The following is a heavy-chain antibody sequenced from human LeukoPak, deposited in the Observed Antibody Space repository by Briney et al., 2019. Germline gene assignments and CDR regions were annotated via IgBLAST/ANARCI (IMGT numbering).Heavy chain of an antibody. J-gene: IGHJ4*02. Sequence: GGSLRLSCAASEFTFSSYGMHWVRQAPGKGLEWVAFIRYDGSNKYYADSVKGRFTISRDNSKNTLYLQMNSLRAEDTAVYYCAKSIAAAGINYYFDYWGQGTLVTVSS. CDR1: EFTFSSYG. V-gene: IGHV3-30*02. D-gene: IGHD6-13*01. CDR2: IRYDGSNK. CDR3: AKSIAAAGINYYFDY.